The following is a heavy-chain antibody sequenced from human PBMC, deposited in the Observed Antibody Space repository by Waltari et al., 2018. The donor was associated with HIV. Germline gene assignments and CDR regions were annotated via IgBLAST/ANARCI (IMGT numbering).Heavy chain of an antibody. CDR1: GFTFKSYG. V-gene: IGHV3-33*06. CDR2: IWYDGTEK. CDR3: AKDANTFHEFGPNWLDP. Sequence: QVQLVESGGGVVQPGRSLRLSCETSGFTFKSYGMHWVRQAPGKVVEWVAVIWYDGTEKHYVDSVKGRFVISRDNSKNTLYLQMNSLRPEDTAMYYCAKDANTFHEFGPNWLDPWGQGTLVIVSS. J-gene: IGHJ5*02. D-gene: IGHD3-10*01.